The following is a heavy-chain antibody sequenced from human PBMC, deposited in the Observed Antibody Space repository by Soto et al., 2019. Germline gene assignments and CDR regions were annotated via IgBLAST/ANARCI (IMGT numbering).Heavy chain of an antibody. CDR3: ARSLYGDYAY. CDR1: GYSFTTSG. D-gene: IGHD4-17*01. Sequence: QAQLVQSGAEVKEPGASVKVACKASGYSFTTSGITWVRQAPGQGLEWMGWISTYNGNTNYAQKLQDRVTLTTDTYTSTAYMELRSLLSDDTAVYYCARSLYGDYAYWGQGTLVTVSS. CDR2: ISTYNGNT. V-gene: IGHV1-18*01. J-gene: IGHJ4*02.